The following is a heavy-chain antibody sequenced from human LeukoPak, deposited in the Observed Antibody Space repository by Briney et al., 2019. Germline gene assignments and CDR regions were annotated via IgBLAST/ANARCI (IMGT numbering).Heavy chain of an antibody. V-gene: IGHV1-69*13. CDR2: IIPIFGTA. J-gene: IGHJ6*02. Sequence: SVKVSCKASGGTFSSYAISWVRQAPGQGLEWMGGIIPIFGTANYAQKFQGRVTITADESTSTAYMELRSLRSDGTAVYYCARDLVHGYSPCMDVWGQGTTVTVSS. D-gene: IGHD6-13*01. CDR3: ARDLVHGYSPCMDV. CDR1: GGTFSSYA.